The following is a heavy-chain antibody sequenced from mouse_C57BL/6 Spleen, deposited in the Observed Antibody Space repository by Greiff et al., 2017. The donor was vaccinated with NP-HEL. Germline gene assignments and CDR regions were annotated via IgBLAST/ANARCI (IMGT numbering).Heavy chain of an antibody. D-gene: IGHD3-2*02. CDR1: GYTFTDYY. Sequence: VQLQESGAELVRPGASVKLSCKASGYTFTDYYINWVKQRPGQGLEWIARIYPGSGNTYYNEKFKGKATLTAEKSSSTAYMQLSSLTSEDSAVYFCARQSSSGYVDYWGQGTTLTVSS. CDR3: ARQSSSGYVDY. J-gene: IGHJ2*01. V-gene: IGHV1-76*01. CDR2: IYPGSGNT.